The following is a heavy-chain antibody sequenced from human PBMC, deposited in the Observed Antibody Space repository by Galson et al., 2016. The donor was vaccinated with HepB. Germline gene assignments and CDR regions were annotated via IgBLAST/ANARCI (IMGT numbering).Heavy chain of an antibody. V-gene: IGHV3-9*01. CDR1: GFTFDDYA. CDR3: AKAAQYCSSSSCRNWFDP. Sequence: SLRLSCAASGFTFDDYAMHWVRQAPGKGLEWVSGISWNSGNTGYADPVKGRFTISRDNAKDSLYLQMNSLRPEDTALYFCAKAAQYCSSSSCRNWFDPWGLGTLVTVPS. CDR2: ISWNSGNT. J-gene: IGHJ5*02. D-gene: IGHD2-2*01.